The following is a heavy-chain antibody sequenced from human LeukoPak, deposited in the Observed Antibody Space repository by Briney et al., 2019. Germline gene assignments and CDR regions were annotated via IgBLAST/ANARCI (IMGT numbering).Heavy chain of an antibody. CDR3: ASGDSSGYYYFDY. J-gene: IGHJ4*02. V-gene: IGHV4-31*03. CDR2: IYYSGST. Sequence: SQTLSLTCPVSGGSISGGGYYWSWIRQHPGKGLEGIGYIYYSGSTYYNPSLKSRVTISVDTSKNQFSLKLSSVTAADTAVYYCASGDSSGYYYFDYWGQGTLVTVSS. CDR1: GGSISGGGYY. D-gene: IGHD3-22*01.